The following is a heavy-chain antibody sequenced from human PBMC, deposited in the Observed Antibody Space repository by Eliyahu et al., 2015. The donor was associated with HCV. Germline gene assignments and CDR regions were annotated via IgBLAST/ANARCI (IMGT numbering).Heavy chain of an antibody. Sequence: QVQLVESGGGVVQPGRSLXLSCVASGFTFXNXGMPWVRQAPGKGVEWVXVIWYDGSNKYYTDSVKGRFTISRDNSKNTLYLQMNSLRAEDTAVYYCARGIVVVPATIGWDYFYGMDVWGQGTTVAVSS. CDR2: IWYDGSNK. V-gene: IGHV3-33*01. D-gene: IGHD2-2*01. CDR3: ARGIVVVPATIGWDYFYGMDV. CDR1: GFTFXNXG. J-gene: IGHJ6*02.